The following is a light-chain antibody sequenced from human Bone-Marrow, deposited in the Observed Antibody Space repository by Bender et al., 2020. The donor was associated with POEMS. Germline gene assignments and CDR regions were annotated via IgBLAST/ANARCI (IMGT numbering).Light chain of an antibody. CDR3: VAWDASLNGWV. CDR2: TNN. J-gene: IGLJ3*02. V-gene: IGLV1-44*01. CDR1: GSNIGGYP. Sequence: QSVLTQPHSSSGTPGQRVTISCSGSGSNIGGYPVNWYQQLPGTAPRLLIYTNNERPSGVPDRFSGSKSGTSASLAITGLQSDDEAIYFCVAWDASLNGWVFGGGTKLTVL.